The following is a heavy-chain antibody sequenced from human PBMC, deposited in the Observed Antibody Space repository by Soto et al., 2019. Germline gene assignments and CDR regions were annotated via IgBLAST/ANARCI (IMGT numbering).Heavy chain of an antibody. J-gene: IGHJ4*02. D-gene: IGHD6-19*01. CDR2: INPNSGGT. V-gene: IGHV1-2*04. CDR3: ARAVEGYSSLFEFDY. CDR1: GYTFTGYD. Sequence: ASVKVSCKASGYTFTGYDMHWVRQAPGKGLEWMGWINPNSGGTNYAQKFQGWVTMTRDTSTSTAYMELSRLRSDDTAVYYCARAVEGYSSLFEFDYWGQGTLVTVSS.